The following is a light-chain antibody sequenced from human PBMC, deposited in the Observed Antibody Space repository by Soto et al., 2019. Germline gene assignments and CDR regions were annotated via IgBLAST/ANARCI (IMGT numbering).Light chain of an antibody. CDR1: QSVSSN. J-gene: IGKJ2*02. CDR2: GAS. V-gene: IGKV3-15*01. CDR3: QQYNNWPRT. Sequence: EVVMTQSPATLSVSPGERATLSCRASQSVSSNLASYQQKPGQAHRLLIYGASTRATGIPARFSGSGSGTEFTLTISSLQSEDFAVYYCQQYNNWPRTFGQGTKLEIK.